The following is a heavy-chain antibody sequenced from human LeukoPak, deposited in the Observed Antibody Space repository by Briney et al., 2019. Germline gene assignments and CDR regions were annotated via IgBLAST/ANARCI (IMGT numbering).Heavy chain of an antibody. Sequence: GGSLRLSCAASGFTLTSYWMHWVRQAPGKGLAWVSRIKIDGSTIYADSVKGRFTISRDNAKNTLFLQMNSLRAEDTADYYCARDIPLEPPDYWGQGTLVTVSS. D-gene: IGHD1-14*01. CDR1: GFTLTSYW. J-gene: IGHJ4*02. V-gene: IGHV3-74*01. CDR3: ARDIPLEPPDY. CDR2: IKIDGST.